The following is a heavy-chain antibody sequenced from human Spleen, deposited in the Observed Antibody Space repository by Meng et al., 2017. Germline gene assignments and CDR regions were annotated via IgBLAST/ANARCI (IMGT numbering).Heavy chain of an antibody. V-gene: IGHV4-31*01. Sequence: QVSLQESGPGLVNPSQTLSLTCTGAGGAISSGGYYWSWIRQHPGKGLEWIGYIYYSGSTYYNPSLKSLVTISVDTSKNQFSLKLSSVTAADTAVYYCARVTTVTQYFDYWGQGTLVTVSS. CDR3: ARVTTVTQYFDY. CDR2: IYYSGST. J-gene: IGHJ4*02. CDR1: GGAISSGGYY. D-gene: IGHD4-17*01.